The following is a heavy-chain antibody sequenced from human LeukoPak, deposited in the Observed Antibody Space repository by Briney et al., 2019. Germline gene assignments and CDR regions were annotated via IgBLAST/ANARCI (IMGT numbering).Heavy chain of an antibody. J-gene: IGHJ4*02. CDR2: ISSSSSTI. Sequence: QPGGSLRLSCAASGFTFSSHSMNWVRQAPGKGLESVSYISSSSSTIYYADSVKGRFTISRDNAKNSLYLQMNSLRADDTAVYHCAKDPGYGSGTYYEGYWGQGTLVTVSS. V-gene: IGHV3-48*01. CDR3: AKDPGYGSGTYYEGY. CDR1: GFTFSSHS. D-gene: IGHD3-10*01.